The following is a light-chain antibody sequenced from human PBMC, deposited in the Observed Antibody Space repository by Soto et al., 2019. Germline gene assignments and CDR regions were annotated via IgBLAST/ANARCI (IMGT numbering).Light chain of an antibody. CDR2: SAS. Sequence: EIVLTQSPGTLSLSPGERATLSCRASQSVSSSYLAWYQQKPGQAPRLLIFSASSRATGIPDRFSGSGFATDFTLTISRLEPEDFAVYYCQHYGSSPRSWTFGQGTKVEIK. CDR3: QHYGSSPRSWT. CDR1: QSVSSSY. J-gene: IGKJ1*01. V-gene: IGKV3-20*01.